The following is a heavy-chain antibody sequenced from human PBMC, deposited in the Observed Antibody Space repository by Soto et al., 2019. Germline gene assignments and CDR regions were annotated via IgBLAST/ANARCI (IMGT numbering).Heavy chain of an antibody. CDR1: GFTFSTYA. CDR2: ISGSGGST. Sequence: EVQLLESGGGLVQPGGSLRLSCAASGFTFSTYAMSWVHQAPGKGLEWVSAISGSGGSTYYADSVKGRFTISRDKSKNTLYLQMNSLRAEDTAVYYCAKNWDTTFSSSSHWGQGTLVTVSS. J-gene: IGHJ4*02. CDR3: AKNWDTTFSSSSH. V-gene: IGHV3-23*01. D-gene: IGHD6-6*01.